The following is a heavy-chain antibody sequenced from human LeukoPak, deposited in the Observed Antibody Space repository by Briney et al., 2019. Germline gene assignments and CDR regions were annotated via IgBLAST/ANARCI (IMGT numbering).Heavy chain of an antibody. CDR3: ARDDRDTAMPQGVDY. CDR1: GFTFSSYS. CDR2: ISSSSSYI. J-gene: IGHJ4*02. Sequence: PGGSLRLSCAASGFTFSSYSMNWVRQAPGKGLEWVSSISSSSSYIYYADSVKGRFTISRDNAKNSLYLQMNSLRAEDTAVYYCARDDRDTAMPQGVDYWGQGTLVTVSS. V-gene: IGHV3-21*01. D-gene: IGHD5-18*01.